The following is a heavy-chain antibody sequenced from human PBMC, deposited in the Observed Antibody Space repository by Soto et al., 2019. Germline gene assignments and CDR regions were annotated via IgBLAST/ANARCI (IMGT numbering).Heavy chain of an antibody. J-gene: IGHJ4*02. D-gene: IGHD3-22*01. CDR2: ISVSGGST. V-gene: IGHV3-23*01. Sequence: PGGSLRLSCAASGFTFSSYAMSLVRQAPGKGLEWVSAISVSGGSTYYADSVKGRFTISRDNSMNTLSLQMNSLRAEDTAVYYCAKDRVARDSSGYFLALFDYWGQGTLVTVSS. CDR1: GFTFSSYA. CDR3: AKDRVARDSSGYFLALFDY.